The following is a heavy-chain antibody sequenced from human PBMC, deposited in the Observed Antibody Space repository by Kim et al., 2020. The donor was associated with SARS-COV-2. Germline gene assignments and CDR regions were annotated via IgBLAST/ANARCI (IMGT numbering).Heavy chain of an antibody. Sequence: ASVKVSCKASGYTFTHHTIHWVRQAPGQRLEWMGWINAGNGNTKYSQKFQGRVTITRDTSASTVYMVVNSLRSEDTAIYYCARRYGDYLYFDYWGQGTLVTVSS. CDR2: INAGNGNT. D-gene: IGHD4-17*01. V-gene: IGHV1-3*01. CDR3: ARRYGDYLYFDY. J-gene: IGHJ4*02. CDR1: GYTFTHHT.